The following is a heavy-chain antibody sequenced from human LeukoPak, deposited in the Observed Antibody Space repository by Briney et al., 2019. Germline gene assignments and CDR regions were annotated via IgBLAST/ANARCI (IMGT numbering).Heavy chain of an antibody. V-gene: IGHV1-46*01. CDR2: INPSGGST. Sequence: ASVTVSCKASGYTFTSYYMHWVRQAPGQGLEWMGIINPSGGSTSYAQKFQGRVTMTRDTSTSTVYMELSSLRSEDTAVYYCATSIMITFGGVSFDYWGQGTLVTVSS. J-gene: IGHJ4*02. CDR3: ATSIMITFGGVSFDY. CDR1: GYTFTSYY. D-gene: IGHD3-16*01.